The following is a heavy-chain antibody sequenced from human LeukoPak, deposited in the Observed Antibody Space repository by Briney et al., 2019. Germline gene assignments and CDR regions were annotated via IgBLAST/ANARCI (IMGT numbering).Heavy chain of an antibody. D-gene: IGHD1-26*01. CDR3: AKDIKGLVGATQSGFDY. J-gene: IGHJ4*02. V-gene: IGHV3-9*01. Sequence: PGRSLRLSCAASGFTFSSYAMHWVRQAPGKGLEWVSGISWNSGSIGYADSVKGRFTISRDNAKNSLYLQMNSLRAEDTALYYCAKDIKGLVGATQSGFDYWGQGTLVTVSS. CDR2: ISWNSGSI. CDR1: GFTFSSYA.